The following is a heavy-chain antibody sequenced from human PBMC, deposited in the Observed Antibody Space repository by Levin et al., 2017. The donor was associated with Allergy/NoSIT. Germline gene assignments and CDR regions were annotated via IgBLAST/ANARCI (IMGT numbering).Heavy chain of an antibody. V-gene: IGHV3-74*01. D-gene: IGHD5-18*01. CDR1: GFTFSSCW. CDR3: AREDTSMVESTLLDY. CDR2: IKGDGSSI. Sequence: GESLKISCAASGFTFSSCWMHWVRQAPGKGLVWVSRIKGDGSSISYADSVKGRFTISRDNAKNTLYLQMNSLRGEDTAVYYCAREDTSMVESTLLDYWGQGTLVTVSS. J-gene: IGHJ4*02.